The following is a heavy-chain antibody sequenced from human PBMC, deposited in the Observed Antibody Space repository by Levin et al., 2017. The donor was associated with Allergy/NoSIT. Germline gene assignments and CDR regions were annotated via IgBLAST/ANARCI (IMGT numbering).Heavy chain of an antibody. J-gene: IGHJ4*02. CDR3: ARGRHIVVVTAMFGYFGY. CDR1: GGSFSGYY. CDR2: INHSGST. V-gene: IGHV4-34*01. Sequence: SETLSLTCAVYGGSFSGYYWSWIRQPPGKGLEWIGEINHSGSTNYNPSLKSRVTISVDTSKNQFSLKLSSVTAADTAVYYCARGRHIVVVTAMFGYFGYWGQGTLVTVSS. D-gene: IGHD2-21*02.